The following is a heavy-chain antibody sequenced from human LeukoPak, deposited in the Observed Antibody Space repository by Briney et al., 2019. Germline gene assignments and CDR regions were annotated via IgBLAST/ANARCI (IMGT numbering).Heavy chain of an antibody. Sequence: ASVKVSCKASGYTFTGYYIHWVRQAPGQGLEWMGWINPTSGGTKYAQKFQGRVTMTRDTSISTAYMELSRLRADDTAVYYCARGETRNDYWGQGTLVTVSS. CDR1: GYTFTGYY. J-gene: IGHJ4*02. CDR3: ARGETRNDY. CDR2: INPTSGGT. D-gene: IGHD3-16*01. V-gene: IGHV1-2*02.